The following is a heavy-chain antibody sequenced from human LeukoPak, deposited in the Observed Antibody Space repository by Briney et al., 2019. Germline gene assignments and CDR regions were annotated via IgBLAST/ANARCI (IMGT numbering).Heavy chain of an antibody. CDR3: AREGAAGKVDDY. CDR1: GGSISSSSYY. D-gene: IGHD6-13*01. CDR2: IYYSGST. Sequence: KPSETLSLTCTVSGGSISSSSYYWGWIRQPPGKGLEWIGSIYYSGSTYYNPSLKSRVTISVDTSKNQFSLKLSSVTAADTAVYYCAREGAAGKVDDYWGQGTLVTVSS. J-gene: IGHJ4*02. V-gene: IGHV4-39*01.